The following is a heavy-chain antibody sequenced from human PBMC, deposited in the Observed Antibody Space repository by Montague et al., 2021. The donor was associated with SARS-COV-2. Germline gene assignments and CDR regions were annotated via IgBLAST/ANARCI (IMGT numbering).Heavy chain of an antibody. J-gene: IGHJ5*02. V-gene: IGHV2-5*01. D-gene: IGHD2-15*01. CDR1: GFSLDTRGTG. CDR2: IYWNDGK. CDR3: AHREEDNNGSCGHDP. Sequence: VKPTQTFTLICSFSGFSLDTRGTGVAWIRQPPGKALEWLGTIYWNDGKHYNSSLKSRLSMSKDTSKNQVVLILTDVDPTDTATYFCAHREEDNNGSCGHDPWGQGTLVTVSS.